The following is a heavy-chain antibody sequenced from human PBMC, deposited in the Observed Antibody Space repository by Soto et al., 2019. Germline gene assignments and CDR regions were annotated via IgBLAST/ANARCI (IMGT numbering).Heavy chain of an antibody. CDR1: GYSFTSYW. CDR3: ARPQGIAAAGTYYYGMDV. V-gene: IGHV5-10-1*01. D-gene: IGHD6-13*01. J-gene: IGHJ6*02. Sequence: GESLKISCKGSGYSFTSYWISWVRQMPGKSLEWMGRIDPSDSYTNYSPSFQGHVTISADKSISTAYLQWSSLKASDTAMYYCARPQGIAAAGTYYYGMDVWGQGTTVTVSS. CDR2: IDPSDSYT.